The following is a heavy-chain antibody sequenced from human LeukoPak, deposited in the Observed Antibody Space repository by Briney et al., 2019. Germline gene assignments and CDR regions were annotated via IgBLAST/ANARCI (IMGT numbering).Heavy chain of an antibody. Sequence: ASVKVSCKASGDTFTSYYMHWERQAPGQGLEWMGIINPSGGSTSYAQKFQGRVTMTRDTSTSTVYMELSSLRSEDTAVYYCARDPKVAAAGTRYFDLWGRGTLVTVSS. V-gene: IGHV1-46*01. J-gene: IGHJ2*01. CDR2: INPSGGST. D-gene: IGHD6-13*01. CDR3: ARDPKVAAAGTRYFDL. CDR1: GDTFTSYY.